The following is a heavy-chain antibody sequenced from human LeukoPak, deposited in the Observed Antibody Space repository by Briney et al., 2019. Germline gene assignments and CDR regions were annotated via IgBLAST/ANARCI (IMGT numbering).Heavy chain of an antibody. CDR2: LYSGGAT. Sequence: GGSLRLSCAASGSTVSSNYMSWVRQPAGKGLEWVPVLYSGGATFYADSVKGRFTISRDTSKNTLYLQMNDLRADDTAVYYCTKLKGWYGEGFFDYWGQGTLVTVSS. V-gene: IGHV3-53*01. J-gene: IGHJ4*02. CDR1: GSTVSSNY. D-gene: IGHD6-19*01. CDR3: TKLKGWYGEGFFDY.